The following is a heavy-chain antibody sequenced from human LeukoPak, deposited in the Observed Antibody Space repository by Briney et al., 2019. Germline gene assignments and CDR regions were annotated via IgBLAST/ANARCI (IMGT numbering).Heavy chain of an antibody. CDR1: GFTFSSYG. CDR2: VSYDGSNK. D-gene: IGHD1-26*01. Sequence: GGFLRLSCAASGFTFSSYGMHWVRQAPGKGLEWVAVVSYDGSNKYYADSVKGRFTISRDNSKNTLYLQMNSLRAEDTAVYYCAAELRPVYWGQGTLVTVSS. CDR3: AAELRPVY. V-gene: IGHV3-30*03. J-gene: IGHJ4*02.